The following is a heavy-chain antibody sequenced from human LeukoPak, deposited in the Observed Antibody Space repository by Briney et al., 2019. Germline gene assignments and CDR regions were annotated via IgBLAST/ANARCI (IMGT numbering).Heavy chain of an antibody. CDR1: GFTFSSYW. V-gene: IGHV3-7*01. CDR2: IKQDGSEK. D-gene: IGHD1-1*01. CDR3: ARDGKGDLNDGDAFDI. Sequence: GGSLRLSCAASGFTFSSYWMSWVRQAPGKGLEWVANIKQDGSEKYYVDSVKGRFTISRDNAKNSLYLQMNSLRAEDTAVYYCARDGKGDLNDGDAFDIWGQGTMVTVSS. J-gene: IGHJ3*02.